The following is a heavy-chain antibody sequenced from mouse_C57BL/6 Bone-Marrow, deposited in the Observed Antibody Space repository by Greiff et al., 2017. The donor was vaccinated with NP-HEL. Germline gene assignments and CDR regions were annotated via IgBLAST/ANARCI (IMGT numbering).Heavy chain of an antibody. J-gene: IGHJ4*01. CDR2: IYPRSGNT. CDR3: ASVTTVVDYAMDY. D-gene: IGHD1-1*01. Sequence: QVQLQQSGAELARPGASVKLSCKASGYTFTSYGISWVKLRTGQGLEWIGEIYPRSGNTYYNEKFKGKATLTADKSSSTAYMELRSLTSEDSAVYFCASVTTVVDYAMDYWGQGTSVTVSS. CDR1: GYTFTSYG. V-gene: IGHV1-81*01.